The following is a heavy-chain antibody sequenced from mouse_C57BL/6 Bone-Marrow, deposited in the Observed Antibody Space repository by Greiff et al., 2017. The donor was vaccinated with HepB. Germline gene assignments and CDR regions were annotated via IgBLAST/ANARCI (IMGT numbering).Heavy chain of an antibody. CDR1: GFTIKDDY. CDR3: TADSNYPSAY. CDR2: IDPENGDT. J-gene: IGHJ3*01. D-gene: IGHD2-5*01. V-gene: IGHV14-4*01. Sequence: VQLKQSGAELVRPGASVKLSCTASGFTIKDDYMHWVKQRPEQGLEWIGLIDPENGDTEYASKFQGKATITADTSSNTAYLQISRLASEDTAVYSCTADSNYPSAYWGQGTRVTASA.